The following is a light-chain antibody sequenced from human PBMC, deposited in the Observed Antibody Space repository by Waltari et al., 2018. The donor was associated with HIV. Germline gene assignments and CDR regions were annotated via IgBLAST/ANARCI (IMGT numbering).Light chain of an antibody. Sequence: SYELTQTPSVSVAPGETAKITCGGNNIATRSVHWYQQKPGQAPVLVIYDDDDRPSGSPERLSGSNSGNTATRTINRVEDGDEADYYCQLWDSNSDHRVFGGGTKLTVL. V-gene: IGLV3-21*01. CDR1: NIATRS. CDR3: QLWDSNSDHRV. J-gene: IGLJ3*02. CDR2: DDD.